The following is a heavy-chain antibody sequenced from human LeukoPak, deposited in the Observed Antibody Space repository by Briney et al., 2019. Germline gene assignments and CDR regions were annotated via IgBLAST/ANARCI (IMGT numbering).Heavy chain of an antibody. D-gene: IGHD3-10*01. CDR2: IYYSGST. CDR3: ARELLWFGEFYYFDY. V-gene: IGHV4-59*01. J-gene: IGHJ4*02. CDR1: GGSISSYY. Sequence: SETLSLTCTVSGGSISSYYWSWIRQPPGKGLEWIGYIYYSGSTNYNPSLKSRVTISVDTSKNQFSLKLSSVTAADTAVYYCARELLWFGEFYYFDYWGQGTLVTVSS.